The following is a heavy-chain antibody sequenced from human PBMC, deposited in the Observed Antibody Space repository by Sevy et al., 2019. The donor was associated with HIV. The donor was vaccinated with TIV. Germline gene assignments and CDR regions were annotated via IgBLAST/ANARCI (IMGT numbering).Heavy chain of an antibody. V-gene: IGHV3-23*01. CDR2: ISGSGGST. CDR3: AKAGNFDWLLPLLFYFDY. CDR1: GFTFSSYA. J-gene: IGHJ4*02. Sequence: GGSLRLSCAASGFTFSSYAMSWVRQAPGKGLEWVSAISGSGGSTYYADSVKGRFTISRDNSKNTLYLQMNSLRAEDMAVYYCAKAGNFDWLLPLLFYFDYWGQGTLVTVSS. D-gene: IGHD3-9*01.